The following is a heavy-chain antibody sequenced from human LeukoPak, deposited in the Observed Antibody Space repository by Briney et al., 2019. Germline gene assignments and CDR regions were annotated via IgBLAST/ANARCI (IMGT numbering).Heavy chain of an antibody. Sequence: PLETLSLTCTVSGGSISSYYWSCIRQPPGKGLEWIGYIYYSGSTNYNPSLKSRVTISVDTSKNQFSLKLSSVTAADTAVYYCARGVLYDYYDSSGYALGAFDIWGQGTMVTVSS. V-gene: IGHV4-59*01. CDR2: IYYSGST. D-gene: IGHD3-22*01. J-gene: IGHJ3*02. CDR3: ARGVLYDYYDSSGYALGAFDI. CDR1: GGSISSYY.